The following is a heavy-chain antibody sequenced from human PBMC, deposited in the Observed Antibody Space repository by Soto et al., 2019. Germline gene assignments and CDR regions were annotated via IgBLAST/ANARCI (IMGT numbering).Heavy chain of an antibody. CDR1: GGSISSYY. J-gene: IGHJ3*02. Sequence: PSETLSLTCTVSGGSISSYYWTWIRQPPGRGLEWSWIWQPPGKGLEWIGYVHSSGSTDYNPSLKSRVTISLDTSKNQFSLNLCSVPAADTAVYYCARAPSPSTAIDYCRADTCPSDTFDIWGQGTMVTVSS. CDR2: VHSSGST. D-gene: IGHD5-18*01. CDR3: ARAPSPSTAIDYCRADTCPSDTFDI. V-gene: IGHV4-59*01.